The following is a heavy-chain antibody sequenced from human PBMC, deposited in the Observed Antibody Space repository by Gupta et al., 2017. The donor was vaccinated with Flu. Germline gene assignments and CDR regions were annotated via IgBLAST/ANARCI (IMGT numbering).Heavy chain of an antibody. J-gene: IGHJ5*02. CDR3: ANVDDGSRLLEWLPGEA. D-gene: IGHD3-3*01. CDR1: GFTFVRYA. Sequence: EVHLLESGGGLVQPGGSLRLSCAASGFTFVRYAMTWVRQTPGKGLEWVSVIDARGGTTYYAGSVRGRFTISRDNSRNMLYLQMTSLRVEDTALYYCANVDDGSRLLEWLPGEAWGQGTQVTVSS. V-gene: IGHV3-23*01. CDR2: IDARGGTT.